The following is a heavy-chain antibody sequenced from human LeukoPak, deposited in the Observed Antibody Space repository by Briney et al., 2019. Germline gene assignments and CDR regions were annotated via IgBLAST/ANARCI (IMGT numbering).Heavy chain of an antibody. CDR2: ISYDGSNK. J-gene: IGHJ4*02. Sequence: GGSLRLSCAASGVTFSSYAMHWVRQAPGKGLEWVAVISYDGSNKYYADSVKGRFTISRDNSKNTLYLQMNSLRAEDTAVYYCARDSSGLFDYWGQGTLVTVSS. CDR3: ARDSSGLFDY. CDR1: GVTFSSYA. D-gene: IGHD3-22*01. V-gene: IGHV3-30*04.